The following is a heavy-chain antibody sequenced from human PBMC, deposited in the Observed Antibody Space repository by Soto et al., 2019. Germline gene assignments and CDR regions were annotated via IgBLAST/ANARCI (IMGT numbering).Heavy chain of an antibody. J-gene: IGHJ5*02. Sequence: EVQLVETGGGLIQPGGSLRLSCEVTGFTVSSNYMSWVRQAPGKGLEWVSVIYSGGTTYSADSVKGRFTISRDDSKNTLYLQMNSLRAEDTAVYYCARAWWSSSRWFDPWGQGTLVTGSS. D-gene: IGHD6-6*01. CDR2: IYSGGTT. CDR3: ARAWWSSSRWFDP. CDR1: GFTVSSNY. V-gene: IGHV3-53*02.